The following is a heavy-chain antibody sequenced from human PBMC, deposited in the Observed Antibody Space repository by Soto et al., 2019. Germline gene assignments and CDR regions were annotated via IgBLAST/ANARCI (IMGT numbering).Heavy chain of an antibody. CDR2: AYYRSKWYN. CDR1: GDSASSNSAA. CDR3: ARESAGTYYFDY. D-gene: IGHD6-19*01. V-gene: IGHV6-1*01. J-gene: IGHJ4*02. Sequence: SQTLSLTCAISGDSASSNSAAWNWTRQSPSRGLEWLGRAYYRSKWYNDYAVPVKSRITINPDTTKNQISLQVNSVAPEDTAVYYCARESAGTYYFDYWGQGTVVTVSS.